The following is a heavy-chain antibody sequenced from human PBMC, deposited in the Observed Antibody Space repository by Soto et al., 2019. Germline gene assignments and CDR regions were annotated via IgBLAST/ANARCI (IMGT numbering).Heavy chain of an antibody. V-gene: IGHV4-4*02. Sequence: QVQLQESGPGLVKPSGTLSLTCSVAGGSSSSSNWWSWVRQPPGKGLEWIGEIYHSGSTNYNPYLKSRVNISVEKTKTQYSLKLSSVTAADTAVYYCARVPRVVTAIQNYFDYWGQGTLVTVSS. CDR2: IYHSGST. CDR3: ARVPRVVTAIQNYFDY. CDR1: GGSSSSSNW. J-gene: IGHJ4*02. D-gene: IGHD2-21*02.